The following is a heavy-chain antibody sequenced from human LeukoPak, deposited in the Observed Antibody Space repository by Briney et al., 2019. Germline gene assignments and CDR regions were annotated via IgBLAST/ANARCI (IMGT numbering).Heavy chain of an antibody. Sequence: GGSLRLSCADSGFTFSNYAMTWVRQAPGKGLEWVSTISGRGGGTYYADDVKGRFTISRDNAKNSLYLQMNSLRAEDTAVYYCARDSSGYDYWGQGTLVTVSS. CDR3: ARDSSGYDY. V-gene: IGHV3-23*01. J-gene: IGHJ4*02. D-gene: IGHD3-22*01. CDR2: ISGRGGGT. CDR1: GFTFSNYA.